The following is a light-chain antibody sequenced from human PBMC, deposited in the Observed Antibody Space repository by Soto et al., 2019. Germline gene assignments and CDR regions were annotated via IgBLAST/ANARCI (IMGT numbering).Light chain of an antibody. CDR1: QSVSSTY. CDR2: GGS. CDR3: QQYNASPLS. Sequence: EVVLTQSPGTLSLSPGERATLSCRASQSVSSTYLTWYQQRPGRAPRLVIYGGSRRATGIPARFSGSGSGTEFTLTISRLEPEDFAVYYCQQYNASPLSFGQGTRLEIK. V-gene: IGKV3-20*01. J-gene: IGKJ5*01.